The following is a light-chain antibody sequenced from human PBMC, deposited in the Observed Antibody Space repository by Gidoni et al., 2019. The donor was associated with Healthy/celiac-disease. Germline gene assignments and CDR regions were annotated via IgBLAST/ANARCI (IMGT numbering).Light chain of an antibody. J-gene: IGLJ2*01. CDR1: ALPKQY. CDR3: QSADSSGTYVV. V-gene: IGLV3-25*03. Sequence: SYELTQTPSVSGSPGQTARITCSGDALPKQYAYWYQQKPGQAPVLVLYKDRERPSGIPERFSGSSSGTTVTLTISGVQAEDDADYYCQSADSSGTYVVFGGGTKLTVL. CDR2: KDR.